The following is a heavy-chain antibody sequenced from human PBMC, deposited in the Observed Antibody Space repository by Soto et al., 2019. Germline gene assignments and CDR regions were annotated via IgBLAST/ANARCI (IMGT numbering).Heavy chain of an antibody. D-gene: IGHD3-10*01. CDR1: GGTFSSYT. CDR2: IIPILGIA. J-gene: IGHJ4*02. Sequence: QVQLVQSGAEVKKPGSSVKVSCKASGGTFSSYTISWVRQAPGQGLEWMGRIIPILGIANYAQKFQGRVTITADKSTRTAYMDLSSLRSEDTAVNYCARGDGSGSYRLHYRGQGTLVTASS. V-gene: IGHV1-69*02. CDR3: ARGDGSGSYRLHY.